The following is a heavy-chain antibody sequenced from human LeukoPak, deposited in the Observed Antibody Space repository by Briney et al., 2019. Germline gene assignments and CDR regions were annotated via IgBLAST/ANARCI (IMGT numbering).Heavy chain of an antibody. CDR1: RFTFSNYG. CDR3: ARDRMVRGFIIPGQLDY. J-gene: IGHJ4*02. V-gene: IGHV3-30*03. D-gene: IGHD3-10*01. CDR2: ISYDESNK. Sequence: GGSLRLSCAASRFTFSNYGMHWVRQAPGKGLEWVAIISYDESNKYYADSVKGRFTISRDNSKNTLYLQMNSLRVEDSAVYYCARDRMVRGFIIPGQLDYWGQGTLVPVSS.